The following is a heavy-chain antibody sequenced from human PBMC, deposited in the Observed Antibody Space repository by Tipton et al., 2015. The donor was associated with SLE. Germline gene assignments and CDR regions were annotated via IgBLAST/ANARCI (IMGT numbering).Heavy chain of an antibody. D-gene: IGHD3-22*01. CDR3: ARASNYYDYNYFDP. J-gene: IGHJ5*02. CDR2: IYHSGST. CDR1: GDSIANSH. Sequence: TLSLTCAVSGDSIANSHWSWIRQPPGKGLEWMGWIYHSGSTKYNPSLKSRVTISIDTSKKQFSLNLASVTAADTAVYFCARASNYYDYNYFDPWGQGTLVTVSS. V-gene: IGHV4-59*08.